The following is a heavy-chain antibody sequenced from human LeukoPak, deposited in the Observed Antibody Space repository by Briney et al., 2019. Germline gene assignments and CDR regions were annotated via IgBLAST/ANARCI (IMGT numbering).Heavy chain of an antibody. CDR1: GFTFSSYG. CDR3: ARVGGEDSSSWYASYFDY. V-gene: IGHV3-30*03. CDR2: ISYDGSNK. Sequence: GRSLRLSCAASGFTFSSYGMHWVRQAPGKGLEWVAVISYDGSNKYYADSMKGRFTISRDNSKNTLYLQMNSLRAEDTAVYYCARVGGEDSSSWYASYFDYWGQGTLVTVSS. D-gene: IGHD6-13*01. J-gene: IGHJ4*02.